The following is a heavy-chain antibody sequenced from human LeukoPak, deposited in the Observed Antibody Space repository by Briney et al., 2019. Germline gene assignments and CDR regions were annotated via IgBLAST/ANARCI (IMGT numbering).Heavy chain of an antibody. CDR2: ISSSSSTI. CDR1: GFTFSSYS. D-gene: IGHD3-3*01. J-gene: IGHJ4*02. V-gene: IGHV3-48*02. CDR3: ARGGGAISAHTRSMCVLRV. Sequence: GGSLRLSCAASGFTFSSYSMNWVRQAPGKGLEWVSYISSSSSTIYYADSVKGRFTISRDNAKNSLYLQMNSLRDDDTAVYYCARGGGAISAHTRSMCVLRVWGQGTLVTVSS.